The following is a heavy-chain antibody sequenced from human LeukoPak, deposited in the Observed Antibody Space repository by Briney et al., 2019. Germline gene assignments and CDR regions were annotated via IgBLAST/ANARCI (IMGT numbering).Heavy chain of an antibody. J-gene: IGHJ3*02. V-gene: IGHV4-59*11. Sequence: PSETLSLACAVSGDSFSSHCWTWIRQSPGTGLEWIGYISHIGRTNYNPSLKSRVTISIDTSKNQFSLKLRSVTAAHTAVYYCARDLVTVTKGFDIWGQGTMVSVSS. D-gene: IGHD4-17*01. CDR3: ARDLVTVTKGFDI. CDR1: GDSFSSHC. CDR2: ISHIGRT.